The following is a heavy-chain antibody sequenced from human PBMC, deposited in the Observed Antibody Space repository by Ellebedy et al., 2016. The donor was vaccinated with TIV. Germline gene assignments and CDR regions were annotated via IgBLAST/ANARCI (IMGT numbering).Heavy chain of an antibody. D-gene: IGHD1-14*01. V-gene: IGHV3-21*01. J-gene: IGHJ4*02. CDR3: ARDRYLFGY. CDR2: ISSSSSYI. Sequence: GESLKISCAASGFTFSSYAMHWVRQAPGKGLEWVSSISSSSSYISYADSVKGRFTISRDNAKNSLYLQMNSLRAEDTAVYYCARDRYLFGYWGQGTLVIVSS. CDR1: GFTFSSYA.